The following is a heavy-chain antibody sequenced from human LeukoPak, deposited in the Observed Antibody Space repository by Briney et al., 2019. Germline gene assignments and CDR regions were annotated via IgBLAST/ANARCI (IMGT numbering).Heavy chain of an antibody. Sequence: SVKVSCKASGGTFSSYAISWVRQAPGQGLEWMGGIIPIFGTANYAQKFQGRVTITADESTSTAYMELSSLRSEDTAVYYCARGVVVPAAIRRGYYYYMDVWGKGTTVTVSS. CDR2: IIPIFGTA. J-gene: IGHJ6*03. V-gene: IGHV1-69*13. CDR3: ARGVVVPAAIRRGYYYYMDV. CDR1: GGTFSSYA. D-gene: IGHD2-2*02.